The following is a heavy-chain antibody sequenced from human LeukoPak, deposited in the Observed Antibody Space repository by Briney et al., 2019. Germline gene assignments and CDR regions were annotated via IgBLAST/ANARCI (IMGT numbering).Heavy chain of an antibody. Sequence: VKVSCTASGGTSSSYAISWVRQAPGQGLEWMGRIIPIFGIANYAQKFQGRVTITADKSTSTAYMELSSLRSEDTAVYYCAREDCSSTSCYTGWFDPWGQGTLVTVSS. D-gene: IGHD2-2*02. V-gene: IGHV1-69*10. CDR1: GGTSSSYA. CDR3: AREDCSSTSCYTGWFDP. CDR2: IIPIFGIA. J-gene: IGHJ5*02.